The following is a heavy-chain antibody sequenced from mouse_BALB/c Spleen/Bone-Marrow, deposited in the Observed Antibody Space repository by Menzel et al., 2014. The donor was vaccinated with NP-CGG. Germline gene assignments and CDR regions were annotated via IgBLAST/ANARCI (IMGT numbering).Heavy chain of an antibody. V-gene: IGHV14-3*02. Sequence: EVQGVESRAELVKPGASVKLSCTASGFNIKDTYMHWVKQRPEQGLEWIGRIDPANGNTKYDPKFQGKATITADTSSNTAYLQLSSLTSEDTAVYYCAMYYYGSSLFAYWGQGTLVTVSA. CDR1: GFNIKDTY. J-gene: IGHJ3*01. CDR2: IDPANGNT. CDR3: AMYYYGSSLFAY. D-gene: IGHD1-1*01.